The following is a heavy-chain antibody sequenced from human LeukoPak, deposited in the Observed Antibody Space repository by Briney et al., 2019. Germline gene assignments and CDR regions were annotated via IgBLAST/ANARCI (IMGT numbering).Heavy chain of an antibody. CDR3: AKDLNGKFEAFDI. J-gene: IGHJ3*02. V-gene: IGHV3-23*01. CDR1: GHSFSTYA. Sequence: GGSLRLSCAASGHSFSTYAMSWVCQAPGKGLEWVSGISGSGGSTYYADSVKGRFTTSRDNSKNTLYLQMNSLRAEDTAVYYCAKDLNGKFEAFDIWGQGTMVTVSS. CDR2: ISGSGGST.